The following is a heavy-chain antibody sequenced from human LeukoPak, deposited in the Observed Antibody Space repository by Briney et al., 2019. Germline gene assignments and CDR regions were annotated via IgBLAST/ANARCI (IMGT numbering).Heavy chain of an antibody. J-gene: IGHJ4*02. Sequence: PGGSLRLSCAASGFTSSSYALNWVRQAPGKGLEWVSIISTSGSYLHHADSVKGRFTVSRDNAKKSVFLQMHSLRVEDTALYFCARADTAPDYWGQGTLVIVSS. CDR2: ISTSGSYL. CDR1: GFTSSSYA. CDR3: ARADTAPDY. D-gene: IGHD2-2*02. V-gene: IGHV3-21*01.